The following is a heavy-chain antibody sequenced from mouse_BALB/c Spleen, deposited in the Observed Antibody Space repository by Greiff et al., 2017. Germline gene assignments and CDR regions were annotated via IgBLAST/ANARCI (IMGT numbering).Heavy chain of an antibody. Sequence: VQLQQSGPALVRPGVSVKISCKGSGYTFTDYAMHWVKQSHAKSLEWIGVISTYYGNTNYNQKFKGKATMTVDKSSSTAYMELARLTSEDSAIYYCARGSTVAYFDYWGQGTTLTGSS. CDR3: ARGSTVAYFDY. CDR1: GYTFTDYA. J-gene: IGHJ2*01. CDR2: ISTYYGNT. V-gene: IGHV1-67*01. D-gene: IGHD1-1*01.